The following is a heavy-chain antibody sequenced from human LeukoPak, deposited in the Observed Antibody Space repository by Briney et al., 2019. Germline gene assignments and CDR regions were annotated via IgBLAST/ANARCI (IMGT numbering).Heavy chain of an antibody. V-gene: IGHV1-46*01. J-gene: IGHJ4*02. CDR3: ARDGGGYYYDSSGYYHRDFDY. CDR2: INPSGGST. D-gene: IGHD3-22*01. Sequence: GASVKVSCKASGYTFTSYYMHWVRQAPGQGLEWMGIINPSGGSTSYAQKFQGRVTMTRDMSTSTVYMELSSLRSDDTAVYYCARDGGGYYYDSSGYYHRDFDYWGQGTLVTVSS. CDR1: GYTFTSYY.